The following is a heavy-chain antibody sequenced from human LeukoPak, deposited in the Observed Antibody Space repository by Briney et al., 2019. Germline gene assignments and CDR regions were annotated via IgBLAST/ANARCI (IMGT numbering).Heavy chain of an antibody. J-gene: IGHJ4*02. CDR2: IYYSGST. D-gene: IGHD3-3*01. Sequence: SETLSLTCTVSGGSISSGDYYWSWIRQPPGRGLEWIGYIYYSGSTYYNPSLKSRVTISVDTSKNQFSLKLTSVTVADTAVYYCAREGYYDFWSGYPGGFDYWGQGTLVTVSS. CDR3: AREGYYDFWSGYPGGFDY. CDR1: GGSISSGDYY. V-gene: IGHV4-30-4*08.